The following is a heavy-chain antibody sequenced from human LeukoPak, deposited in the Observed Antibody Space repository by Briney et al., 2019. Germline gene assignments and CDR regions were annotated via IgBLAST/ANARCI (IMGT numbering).Heavy chain of an antibody. D-gene: IGHD2-2*01. Sequence: SVTVSCKASGGTFSSYAISWVRQAPGQGLEWMGGIIPIFGTANYAQKFQGRVTITADESTSTAYMELSSLRSEDTAVYYCARGALLGYCSSTSCYLGMDVWGQGTTVTVSS. V-gene: IGHV1-69*01. CDR3: ARGALLGYCSSTSCYLGMDV. CDR2: IIPIFGTA. CDR1: GGTFSSYA. J-gene: IGHJ6*02.